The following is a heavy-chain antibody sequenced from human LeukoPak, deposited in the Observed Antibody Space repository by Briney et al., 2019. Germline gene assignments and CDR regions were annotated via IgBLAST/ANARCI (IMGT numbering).Heavy chain of an antibody. Sequence: NPSETLSLTCAVYGGSFSGYYWSWIRQPPGKGLEWIGEINHSGSTNYNPSLKSRVTISVDTSKNQFSPKLSSVTAADTAVYYCARAVRQWLVRIDYWGQGTLVTVPS. D-gene: IGHD6-19*01. J-gene: IGHJ4*02. CDR2: INHSGST. CDR1: GGSFSGYY. CDR3: ARAVRQWLVRIDY. V-gene: IGHV4-34*01.